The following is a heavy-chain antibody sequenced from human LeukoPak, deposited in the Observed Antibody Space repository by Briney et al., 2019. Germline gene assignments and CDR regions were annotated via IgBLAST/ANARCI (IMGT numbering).Heavy chain of an antibody. CDR3: ARDSEHTFDY. CDR1: GYTFTSYY. V-gene: IGHV1-18*04. Sequence: ASVKVSCKASGYTFTSYYMHWVRQAPGQGLEWMGWISAYNGNTNYAQKLQGRVTMTTDTSTSTAYMELRSLRSDDTAVYYCARDSEHTFDYWGQGTLVTVSS. D-gene: IGHD2-21*01. CDR2: ISAYNGNT. J-gene: IGHJ4*02.